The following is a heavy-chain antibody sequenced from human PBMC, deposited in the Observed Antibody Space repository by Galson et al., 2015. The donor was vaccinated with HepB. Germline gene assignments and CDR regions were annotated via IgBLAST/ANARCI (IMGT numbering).Heavy chain of an antibody. V-gene: IGHV2-70*11. CDR3: AQSTSETTDYYHMDV. CDR2: IYWDDDA. Sequence: PALVKPTQTLTLTCTFSGFSLNTRGMCVTWIRQPPGKALEWLARIYWDDDAWISASLEARLTISKDTSNNQVVLTMTNMDPVDTATYYCAQSTSETTDYYHMDVWGEGTTVTVSS. CDR1: GFSLNTRGMC. J-gene: IGHJ6*03. D-gene: IGHD1-1*01.